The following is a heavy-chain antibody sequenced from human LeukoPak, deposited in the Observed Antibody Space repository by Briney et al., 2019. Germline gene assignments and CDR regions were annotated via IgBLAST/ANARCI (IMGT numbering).Heavy chain of an antibody. D-gene: IGHD3-3*01. V-gene: IGHV3-33*01. CDR1: GFTFSSYG. CDR2: IWYDGSNK. CDR3: ARVHLEWLLFP. J-gene: IGHJ5*02. Sequence: PGGSLRLSCAASGFTFSSYGMHWVRQAPGKGLEWVAVIWYDGSNKYYADSVKGRFTISRDNSKNTLYLQMNSLRAEDTAVYYCARVHLEWLLFPWGQGTLVTVSS.